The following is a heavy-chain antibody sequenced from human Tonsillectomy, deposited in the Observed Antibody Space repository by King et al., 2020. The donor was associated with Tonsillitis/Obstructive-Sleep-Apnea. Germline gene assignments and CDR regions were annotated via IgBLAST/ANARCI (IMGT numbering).Heavy chain of an antibody. V-gene: IGHV3-11*05. Sequence: VQLVESGGGLVKPGGSLRLSCAASGFTFSDYYMAWVRQAPGKGLEWVSYISSSSGNTDYADSVKGRITISRDNAKNSLHLQMNSLRAEDTAVYFCARVHTTMVYFYFYYHMDVWGKGTTVTVSS. CDR3: ARVHTTMVYFYFYYHMDV. D-gene: IGHD5-18*01. CDR1: GFTFSDYY. CDR2: ISSSSGNT. J-gene: IGHJ6*03.